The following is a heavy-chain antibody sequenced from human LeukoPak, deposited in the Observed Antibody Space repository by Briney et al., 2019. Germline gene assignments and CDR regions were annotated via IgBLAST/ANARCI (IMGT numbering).Heavy chain of an antibody. V-gene: IGHV3-74*01. CDR3: ARDQEGTGPTMEY. CDR2: ITSDGSDT. D-gene: IGHD1-26*01. CDR1: GFTFSTYW. J-gene: IGHJ4*02. Sequence: TGGSLRLSCAASGFTFSTYWMHWVRQTPGKGLVWVSRITSDGSDTYYADSVKGRFTISRDNAKNALYLQMSSLRVEDTAVYYWARDQEGTGPTMEYWGQEILVTVPS.